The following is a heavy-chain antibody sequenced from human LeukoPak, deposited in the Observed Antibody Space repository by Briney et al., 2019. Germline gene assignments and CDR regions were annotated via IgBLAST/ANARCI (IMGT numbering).Heavy chain of an antibody. J-gene: IGHJ5*02. CDR2: IIPIFGTA. Sequence: ASVKVSCKASGGTFSSYAISWVRQAPGQGLEWMGGIIPIFGTANYAQKFQGGVTITADESMSTAYMELSSLRSEDTAVYYCARVGSGWYNNWFDPWGQGTLVTVSS. CDR1: GGTFSSYA. V-gene: IGHV1-69*13. CDR3: ARVGSGWYNNWFDP. D-gene: IGHD6-19*01.